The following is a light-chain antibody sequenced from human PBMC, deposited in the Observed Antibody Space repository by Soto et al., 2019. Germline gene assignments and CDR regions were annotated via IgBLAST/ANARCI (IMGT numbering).Light chain of an antibody. CDR3: QQYNNWPPST. V-gene: IGKV3-15*01. Sequence: EIVMKQSPATLSVSTGERATLSCRASQSVSSNLAWYQQKPGQAPRLLIYGASTRATGIPARFSGSGSGTEFTLTIRRLQSEDFAVYHCQQYNNWPPSTFAQGTKVDIK. J-gene: IGKJ1*01. CDR2: GAS. CDR1: QSVSSN.